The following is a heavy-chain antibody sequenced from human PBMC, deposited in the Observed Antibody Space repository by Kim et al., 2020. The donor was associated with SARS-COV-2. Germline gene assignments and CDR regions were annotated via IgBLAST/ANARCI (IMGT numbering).Heavy chain of an antibody. Sequence: KSRVTISVDTSKNQFSRKLSSVTAADTAVYYCARDSQLLYGGNYYYYGMDVWGQGTTVTVSS. D-gene: IGHD2-2*02. J-gene: IGHJ6*02. CDR3: ARDSQLLYGGNYYYYGMDV. V-gene: IGHV4-31*02.